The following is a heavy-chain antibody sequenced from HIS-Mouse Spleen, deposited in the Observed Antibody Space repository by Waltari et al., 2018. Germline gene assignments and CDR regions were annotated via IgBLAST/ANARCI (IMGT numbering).Heavy chain of an antibody. V-gene: IGHV4-39*07. CDR1: GCSISSRSYH. CDR2: IYYSGST. Sequence: QLQLQESGPGLVKPSEPLSLTCPVSGCSISSRSYHWGWIRQPPGKGLEWIGSIYYSGSTYYNPSLKSRVTISVDTSKNQFSLKLSSVTAADTAVYYCAREIPYSSSWYDWYFDLWGRGTLVTVSS. D-gene: IGHD6-13*01. J-gene: IGHJ2*01. CDR3: AREIPYSSSWYDWYFDL.